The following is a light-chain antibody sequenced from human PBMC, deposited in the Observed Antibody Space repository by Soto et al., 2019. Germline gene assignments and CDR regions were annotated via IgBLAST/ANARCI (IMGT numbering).Light chain of an antibody. Sequence: DIQMTQSPSTLSASVGHRVTITCRASQSITNCLAWYQQKPGKAPKLLIFDASSLRSGVPSRFSGSGSGTEFTLTISSLQPEDFATYYCQQHNPYSPYTFGQGTKLEIK. CDR2: DAS. CDR1: QSITNC. CDR3: QQHNPYSPYT. J-gene: IGKJ2*01. V-gene: IGKV1-5*03.